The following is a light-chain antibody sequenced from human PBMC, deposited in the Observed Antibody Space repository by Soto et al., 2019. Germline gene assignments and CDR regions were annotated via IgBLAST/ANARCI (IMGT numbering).Light chain of an antibody. J-gene: IGKJ4*01. CDR2: AAS. V-gene: IGKV1-9*01. CDR1: QSIVTY. CDR3: QQVSGYPLN. Sequence: DIQMTQSPYSLSASLGGRVSLTCRASQSIVTYLNWYLQKPGKAPKLLIYAASTLQSGVPSRFSGSASGTEFTLTISSLQPEDFATYYCQQVSGYPLNFGGGTKVDIK.